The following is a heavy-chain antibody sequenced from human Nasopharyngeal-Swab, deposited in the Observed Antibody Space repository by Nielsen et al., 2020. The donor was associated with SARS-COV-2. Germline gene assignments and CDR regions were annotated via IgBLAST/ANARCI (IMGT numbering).Heavy chain of an antibody. J-gene: IGHJ4*02. V-gene: IGHV4-61*01. CDR1: GGSVSSGSYY. CDR3: ARAVEMAAILDY. D-gene: IGHD5-24*01. CDR2: IYYSGST. Sequence: GSLRLSCTVSGGSVSSGSYYWKWIRQPPGKGLEWIGYIYYSGSTNYNPSLKSRVTISVDTSKNQFSLKLSSVTAADTAVYYCARAVEMAAILDYWGQGTLVTVSS.